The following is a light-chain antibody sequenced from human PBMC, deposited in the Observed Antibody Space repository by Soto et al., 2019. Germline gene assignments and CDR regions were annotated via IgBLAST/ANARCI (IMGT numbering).Light chain of an antibody. V-gene: IGLV2-14*03. J-gene: IGLJ2*01. CDR1: SSDIGSYNY. CDR2: DVV. CDR3: ISYTIASVL. Sequence: QSALTQPASVSGSPGQSITISCTGTSSDIGSYNYVSWYQQHPGKAPKLIIYDVVNRPSGVSSRFSGSKSDNTASLTISGVQAEDEADYYCISYTIASVLFGGGTKLTVL.